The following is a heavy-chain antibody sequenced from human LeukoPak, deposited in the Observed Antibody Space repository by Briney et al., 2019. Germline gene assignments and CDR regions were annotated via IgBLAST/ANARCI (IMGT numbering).Heavy chain of an antibody. Sequence: ASVKVSCKASGYTFTGYYMHWVRQAPGQGLEWMGWINPNSGGTNYAQKFQGRVTMTRDTSISTAYMELSRLRSDDTAVYYCARARVEMATIHITQHFDYGGQGTLVTVPS. CDR3: ARARVEMATIHITQHFDY. D-gene: IGHD5-24*01. CDR2: INPNSGGT. CDR1: GYTFTGYY. V-gene: IGHV1-2*02. J-gene: IGHJ4*02.